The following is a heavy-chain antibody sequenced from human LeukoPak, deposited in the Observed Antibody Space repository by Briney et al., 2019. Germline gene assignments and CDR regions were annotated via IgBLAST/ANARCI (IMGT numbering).Heavy chain of an antibody. D-gene: IGHD6-19*01. CDR3: ARGLEEAGTRFDY. CDR1: GYSISSGYF. Sequence: SETLSLTCTVSGYSISSGYFWGWIRQPPGKGLEWIGSFYHSGITYYNPSLKSRVTISVEMSKNQFSLKLSSVTAADTAVYYCARGLEEAGTRFDYWGQGTLVTVSS. V-gene: IGHV4-38-2*02. CDR2: FYHSGIT. J-gene: IGHJ4*02.